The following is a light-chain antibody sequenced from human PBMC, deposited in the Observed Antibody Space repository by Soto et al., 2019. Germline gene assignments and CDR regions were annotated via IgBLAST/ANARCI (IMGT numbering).Light chain of an antibody. CDR2: GAS. V-gene: IGKV3-20*01. CDR1: RSVSSY. CDR3: QQYGRSQT. J-gene: IGKJ1*01. Sequence: EIVLTQSPGTLSLSPGDSATLSCRASRSVSSYLAWYQQKPGQAPRLLIYGASSRATGTPDRFSGSGSGTDFTLTISRLEPEDFAVYYCQQYGRSQTFGQGTKVDI.